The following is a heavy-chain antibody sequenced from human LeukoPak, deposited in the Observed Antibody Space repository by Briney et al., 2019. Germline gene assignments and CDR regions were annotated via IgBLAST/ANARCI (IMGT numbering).Heavy chain of an antibody. V-gene: IGHV3-23*01. D-gene: IGHD3-10*01. J-gene: IGHJ4*02. Sequence: GGPLRLSCAASGFTFSTYTMSWVRQAPGKGLEWVSAIVGSGGSTYYADSVEGRFTISRDNSKNTLYLHMNGLRAEDTAVYYCAKAYQPLWFGLDYWGPGTLVTVSS. CDR1: GFTFSTYT. CDR3: AKAYQPLWFGLDY. CDR2: IVGSGGST.